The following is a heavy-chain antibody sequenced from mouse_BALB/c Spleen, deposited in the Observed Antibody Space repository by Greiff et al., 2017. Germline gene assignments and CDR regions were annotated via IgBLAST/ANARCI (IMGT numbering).Heavy chain of an antibody. D-gene: IGHD3-1*01. CDR2: ISTYYGDA. V-gene: IGHV1S137*01. CDR1: GYTFTDYA. J-gene: IGHJ4*01. CDR3: ARGATLGAMDY. Sequence: LVESGAELVRPGVSVKISCKGSGYTFTDYAMHWVKQSHAKSLEWIGVISTYYGDASYNQKFKGKATMTVDKSSSTAYMELARLTSEDSAIYYCARGATLGAMDYWGQGTSVTVSS.